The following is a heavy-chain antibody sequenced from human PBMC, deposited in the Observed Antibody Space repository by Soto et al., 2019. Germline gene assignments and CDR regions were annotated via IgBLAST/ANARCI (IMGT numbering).Heavy chain of an antibody. CDR1: GDSISDYY. CDR2: IYTSEST. Sequence: SETLSLTCTVSGDSISDYYWSWIRQPAGQGLEWLGRIYTSESTYYNPSLKSRVTMSVYTSQNQFSLKLSSVTPADTAVYYCAGDQGYYYPGIDVWGQGTTVTVS. J-gene: IGHJ6*02. V-gene: IGHV4-4*07. CDR3: AGDQGYYYPGIDV.